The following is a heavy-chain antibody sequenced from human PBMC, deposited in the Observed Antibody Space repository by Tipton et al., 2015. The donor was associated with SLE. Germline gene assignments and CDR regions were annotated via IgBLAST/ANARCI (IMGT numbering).Heavy chain of an antibody. CDR2: IWYDGSNK. CDR3: AREDMITFGGVIVD. J-gene: IGHJ4*02. Sequence: SLRLSCAASGFTFSGYWMHWVRQAPGKGLEWVAVIWYDGSNKYYADSVKGRFTISRDNSKNTLYLQMNSLRAEDTAVYYCAREDMITFGGVIVDWGQGTLVTVSS. CDR1: GFTFSGYW. D-gene: IGHD3-16*02. V-gene: IGHV3-33*08.